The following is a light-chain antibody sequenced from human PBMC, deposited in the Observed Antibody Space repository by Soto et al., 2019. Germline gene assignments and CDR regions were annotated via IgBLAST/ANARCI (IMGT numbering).Light chain of an antibody. V-gene: IGKV1-39*01. CDR2: AAS. J-gene: IGKJ5*01. Sequence: DIQMTQSPSSLSASVGDRVTITCRASQSISSYLNWYQQKPGKAPKLLIYAASSLQSGVPSRFSGSGSGTDFTLTISRLQAEDLATYYCQQTSTTALTFGQGTRLESK. CDR1: QSISSY. CDR3: QQTSTTALT.